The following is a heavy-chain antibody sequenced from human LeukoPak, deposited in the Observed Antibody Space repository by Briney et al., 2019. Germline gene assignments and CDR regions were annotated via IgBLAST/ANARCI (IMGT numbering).Heavy chain of an antibody. CDR2: IYSGGST. V-gene: IGHV3-53*01. Sequence: GGSLRLSCAASGFIVSSNYMSWVRQAPGKGLAWVSVIYSGGSTYYADSVKGRFSISRDYSKNTVYLQMNSLRADDTAVYYCARGRGYSGCVPFDYWGQGTLVTVSS. J-gene: IGHJ4*02. CDR3: ARGRGYSGCVPFDY. D-gene: IGHD5-12*01. CDR1: GFIVSSNY.